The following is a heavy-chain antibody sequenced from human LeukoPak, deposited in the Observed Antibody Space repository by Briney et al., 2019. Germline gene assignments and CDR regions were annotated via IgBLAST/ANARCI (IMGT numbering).Heavy chain of an antibody. V-gene: IGHV4-59*01. CDR1: GDSTSRYY. J-gene: IGHJ4*02. Sequence: SETLSLTPTLSGDSTSRYYWTWIREPPGKGLEWSGHIYDSGSTNYNPSLKRRVTISLDTSQNQFSLTLSSVTAADTAVYYCARETTRYSIAACGTVGGYYFDYWGQGTLVTVSS. CDR3: ARETTRYSIAACGTVGGYYFDY. D-gene: IGHD6-13*01. CDR2: IYDSGST.